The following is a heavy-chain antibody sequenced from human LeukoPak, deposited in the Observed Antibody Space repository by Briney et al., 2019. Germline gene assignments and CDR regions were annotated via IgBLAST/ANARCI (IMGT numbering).Heavy chain of an antibody. CDR2: ISGDGGST. CDR3: ARDLTYSGWYYFDY. CDR1: GFTFDDYA. V-gene: IGHV3-43*02. D-gene: IGHD6-19*01. J-gene: IGHJ4*02. Sequence: GGSLRLSCAASGFTFDDYAMHWVRQAPGKGLEWVSLISGDGGSTYYADSVKGQFTISRDNSKNTLYLQMNSLRAEDTAVYYCARDLTYSGWYYFDYWGQGTLVTVSS.